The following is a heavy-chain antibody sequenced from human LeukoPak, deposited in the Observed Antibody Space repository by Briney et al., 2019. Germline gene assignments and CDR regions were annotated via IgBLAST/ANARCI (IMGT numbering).Heavy chain of an antibody. J-gene: IGHJ4*02. Sequence: GGSLRLSCAASGFTFSRYAMNWVRQAPGKGLEWVSTISSSGDNTYYADSVKGRFTISRDNSKNTLYLQMNSLRAEDTAVYYCAKDQIQKYCSSTSCPTHFDYWGQGTLVTVSS. CDR3: AKDQIQKYCSSTSCPTHFDY. D-gene: IGHD2-2*01. CDR1: GFTFSRYA. CDR2: ISSSGDNT. V-gene: IGHV3-23*01.